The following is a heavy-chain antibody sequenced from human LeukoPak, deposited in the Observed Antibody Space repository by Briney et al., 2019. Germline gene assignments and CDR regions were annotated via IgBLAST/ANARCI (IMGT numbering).Heavy chain of an antibody. Sequence: QAGGSLRLSCAASGFTFSSYAMSWVRQAPGKGLEWISTISGSGGSTYYADSVKGRFTISRDNSKTTLYLQMNSLRAEDTAVYSCAKGGIGSSGLDYWGQGTPVTVSS. D-gene: IGHD6-13*01. CDR1: GFTFSSYA. CDR3: AKGGIGSSGLDY. V-gene: IGHV3-23*01. CDR2: ISGSGGST. J-gene: IGHJ4*02.